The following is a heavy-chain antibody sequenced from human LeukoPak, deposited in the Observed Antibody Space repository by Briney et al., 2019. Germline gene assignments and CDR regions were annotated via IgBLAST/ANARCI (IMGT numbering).Heavy chain of an antibody. CDR1: GFTFSSYA. V-gene: IGHV3-30*18. CDR3: AKVGIAAAGTDY. Sequence: GGSLRLSCAASGFTFSSYAMSWVRQAPGKGLEWVAVISYDGSNKYYADSVKGRFTISRDNSKNTLYLQMNSLRAEDTAVYYCAKVGIAAAGTDYWGQGTLVTVSS. CDR2: ISYDGSNK. D-gene: IGHD6-13*01. J-gene: IGHJ4*02.